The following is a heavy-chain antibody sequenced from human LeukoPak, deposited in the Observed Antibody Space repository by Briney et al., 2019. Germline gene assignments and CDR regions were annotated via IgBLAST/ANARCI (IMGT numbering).Heavy chain of an antibody. CDR2: IYTSGST. CDR3: ARDRVVAARGYYYYGMDV. D-gene: IGHD2-15*01. Sequence: SETLSLTCAVSGGSISSGSYYWSWIRQPAGKGLEWIGRIYTSGSTNYNPSLKSRVTISVDTSKNQFSLKLSSVTAADTAVYYRARDRVVAARGYYYYGMDVWGQGTTVTVSS. CDR1: GGSISSGSYY. J-gene: IGHJ6*02. V-gene: IGHV4-61*02.